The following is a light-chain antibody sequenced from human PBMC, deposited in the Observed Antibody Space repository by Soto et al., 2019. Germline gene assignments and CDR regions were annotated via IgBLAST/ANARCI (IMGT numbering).Light chain of an antibody. CDR1: QSISSGY. V-gene: IGKV3-20*01. CDR3: QQYGGSPLVT. Sequence: ETVLTQSPGTLSLSPGERATLSCRASQSISSGYLAWYQQRPGQAPRLLISGASNRATGIPDRFSGSGSGTDFTLTSSRLEPEYFAVYYCQQYGGSPLVTFGGGTKVEIK. CDR2: GAS. J-gene: IGKJ4*01.